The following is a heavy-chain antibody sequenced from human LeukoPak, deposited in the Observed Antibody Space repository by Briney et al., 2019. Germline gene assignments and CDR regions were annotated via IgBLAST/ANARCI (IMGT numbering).Heavy chain of an antibody. CDR3: ARDGGSFSADY. CDR2: IIPIFGTA. Sequence: GASVKVSCKASGGTFSSYAISWVRQAPGQGLEWMGGIIPIFGTANYAQKFQGRVTMTRDTSTSTDYMELNSLRSEDTAVYYCARDGGSFSADYWGQGALVSVSS. J-gene: IGHJ4*02. V-gene: IGHV1-69*05. CDR1: GGTFSSYA. D-gene: IGHD1-26*01.